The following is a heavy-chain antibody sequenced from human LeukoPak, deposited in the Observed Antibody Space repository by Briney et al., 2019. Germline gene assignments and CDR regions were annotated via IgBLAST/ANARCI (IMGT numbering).Heavy chain of an antibody. CDR2: ISSSGSTI. CDR1: GFTFSSYE. D-gene: IGHD3-3*01. V-gene: IGHV3-48*03. Sequence: GGSLRLSCAASGFTFSSYEMNWVRQAPGKGLERVSYISSSGSTIYYADSVKGRFTISRDNAKNSLYLQMNSLRAEDTAVYYCASITIFGPYYFDYWGREPWSPSPQ. CDR3: ASITIFGPYYFDY. J-gene: IGHJ4*02.